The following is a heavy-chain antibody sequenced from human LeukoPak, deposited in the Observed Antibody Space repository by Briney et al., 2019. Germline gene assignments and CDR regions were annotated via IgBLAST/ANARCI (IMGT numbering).Heavy chain of an antibody. J-gene: IGHJ4*02. CDR3: ARVGDDSSGYYPYYFDY. CDR2: ISGTSNYI. D-gene: IGHD3-22*01. Sequence: PGGSLRLSCVTSGFTFSAYSMNWVRQAPGRGLEWVSSISGTSNYIFYADSVKGRFTISRDNAKNSLYLQMNSLRAEDTAVYYCARVGDDSSGYYPYYFDYWGQGTLVTVSS. CDR1: GFTFSAYS. V-gene: IGHV3-21*04.